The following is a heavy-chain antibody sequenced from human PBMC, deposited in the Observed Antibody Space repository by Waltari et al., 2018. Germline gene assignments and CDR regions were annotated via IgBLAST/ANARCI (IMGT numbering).Heavy chain of an antibody. J-gene: IGHJ3*02. V-gene: IGHV4-38-2*02. CDR3: ARECDSSSWSPRAHDAFDI. Sequence: QVQLQESGPGLVKPSETLSLTCAVSGYSISSGYYWGWIRQPPGKGLEWIGSIYHSGSTYYNPSLKRRVTISVDTSKNQFSLKLSSVTAADTAVYYCARECDSSSWSPRAHDAFDIWGQGTMVTVSS. CDR1: GYSISSGYY. D-gene: IGHD6-13*01. CDR2: IYHSGST.